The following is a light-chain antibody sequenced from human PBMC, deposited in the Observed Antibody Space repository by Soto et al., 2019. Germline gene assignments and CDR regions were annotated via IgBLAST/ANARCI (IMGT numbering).Light chain of an antibody. CDR3: QQRSNWPPIT. CDR1: QSVSSN. J-gene: IGKJ5*01. V-gene: IGKV3-11*01. Sequence: DIVLTQSPGTLSLSPGERATLSCRASQSVSSNHLAWYQQKPGQAPRLLIYGGSSRATGIPARFSGSGSGTDFTLTISSLEPEDFAVYYCQQRSNWPPITFGQGTRLEIK. CDR2: GGS.